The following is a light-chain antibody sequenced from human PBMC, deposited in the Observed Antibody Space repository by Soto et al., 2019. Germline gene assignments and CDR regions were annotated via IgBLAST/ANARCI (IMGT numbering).Light chain of an antibody. CDR2: RNN. J-gene: IGLJ2*01. Sequence: QSVLTQSPSASGTPGQRVTISCSGSSSNIGSNYVYWYQQLPGTAPKLLIYRNNQRPSGVPDRFSGSNSGTSASLAISGLRSEDEADYYCAAWDDSLSGLVVFGGGTKLTVL. V-gene: IGLV1-47*01. CDR3: AAWDDSLSGLVV. CDR1: SSNIGSNY.